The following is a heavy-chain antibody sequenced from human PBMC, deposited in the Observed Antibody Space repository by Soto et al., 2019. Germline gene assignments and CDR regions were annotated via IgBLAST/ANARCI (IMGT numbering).Heavy chain of an antibody. J-gene: IGHJ6*02. D-gene: IGHD6-19*01. CDR1: GYTLTGYY. CDR2: INPNSRRT. V-gene: IGHV1-2*02. Sequence: GASVKVSCKASGYTLTGYYMHWVRQAPGQGLEWMVCINPNSRRTNYAQKFQGRVTMTSDTSTSTAYMELSRLRSDDTAVYYCARVSGMLDYYGMDVLGQGTTVTVSS. CDR3: ARVSGMLDYYGMDV.